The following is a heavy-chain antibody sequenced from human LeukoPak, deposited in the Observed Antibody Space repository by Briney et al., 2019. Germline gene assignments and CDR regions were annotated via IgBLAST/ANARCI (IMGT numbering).Heavy chain of an antibody. J-gene: IGHJ4*02. D-gene: IGHD3-22*01. CDR2: INPNSGGT. CDR1: GYTFTAYY. V-gene: IGHV1-2*02. CDR3: AAAVDDSSGSSQPKVGY. Sequence: GASVKVSCKASGYTFTAYYMHWVRQAPGQGLEWMGWINPNSGGTNYAQKFQGRVTMTRDTSISTASMELSSLRSEDTAVYYCAAAVDDSSGSSQPKVGYWGQGTLVTVSS.